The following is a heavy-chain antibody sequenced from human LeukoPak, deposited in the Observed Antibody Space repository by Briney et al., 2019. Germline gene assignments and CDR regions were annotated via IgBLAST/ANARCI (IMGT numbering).Heavy chain of an antibody. D-gene: IGHD5-12*01. CDR1: GYSISSGYY. CDR3: AREPGYSGYDRWFDP. V-gene: IGHV4-38-2*02. J-gene: IGHJ5*02. CDR2: IYHSGST. Sequence: PSETLSLTCTVSGYSISSGYYWGWIRQPPGKGLEWIGSIYHSGSTYYNPSLKSRATISVDTSKNQFSLKLSSVTAADTAVYYCAREPGYSGYDRWFDPWGQGTLVTVSS.